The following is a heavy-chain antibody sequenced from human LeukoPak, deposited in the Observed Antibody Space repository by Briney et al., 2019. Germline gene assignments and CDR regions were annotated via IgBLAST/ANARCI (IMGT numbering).Heavy chain of an antibody. Sequence: ASVKVSCKASGYTFTGYYMHWVRQAPGQGLEWMGWINPNSGGTNYAQKFQGWVTMTRDTSISTAYMELSRLRSDDTAVYYCARGAYYYDSRPYYYYGMDVWGQGTTVTVSS. CDR2: INPNSGGT. V-gene: IGHV1-2*04. J-gene: IGHJ6*02. CDR3: ARGAYYYDSRPYYYYGMDV. CDR1: GYTFTGYY. D-gene: IGHD3-22*01.